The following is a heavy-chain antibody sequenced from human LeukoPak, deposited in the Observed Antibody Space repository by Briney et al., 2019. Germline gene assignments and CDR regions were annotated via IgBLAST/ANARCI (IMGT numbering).Heavy chain of an antibody. V-gene: IGHV3-23*01. J-gene: IGHJ6*02. CDR2: ISGSVSSS. CDR3: SKQSSSGWTYYYFGMDV. D-gene: IGHD6-19*01. Sequence: TGGSLRLSCAASGFTFSSYAMSWVRQAPGKGLEWVSAISGSVSSSYYADSVKGRFTISRDNSKNTLYLQMNSLRAEDTAVYYCSKQSSSGWTYYYFGMDVWGQGTTVTVSS. CDR1: GFTFSSYA.